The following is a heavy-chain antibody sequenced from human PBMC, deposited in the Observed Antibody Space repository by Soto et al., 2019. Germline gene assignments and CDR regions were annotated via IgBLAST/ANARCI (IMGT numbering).Heavy chain of an antibody. CDR3: ARHSPLGGMDV. V-gene: IGHV5-51*01. D-gene: IGHD3-10*01. CDR1: GYSFTSYW. CDR2: IYPGD. J-gene: IGHJ6*01. Sequence: PGESLKISCKVSGYSFTSYWIGWVRQMPGKGLEWMGIIYPGDYSPSFQGQVTISADKSISTAYLQWSSLKASDTAMYYCARHSPLGGMDVWGQGTTVNVSS.